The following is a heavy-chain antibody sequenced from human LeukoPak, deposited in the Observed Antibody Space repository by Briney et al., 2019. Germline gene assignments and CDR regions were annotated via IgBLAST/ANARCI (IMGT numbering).Heavy chain of an antibody. V-gene: IGHV2-5*02. D-gene: IGHD3-22*01. CDR2: IYWDDDK. J-gene: IGHJ3*02. CDR3: AHTAYYYDSSGHADAFEI. Sequence: SGPTLVKSTQTLTLTCTFSGFSLSTSGVGVGWIRQPPGKALEWLALIYWDDDKRYSPSLKSRLTITKDTSKNQVVLTMTNMDPVDTATYYCAHTAYYYDSSGHADAFEIWGQGTMVPVSS. CDR1: GFSLSTSGVG.